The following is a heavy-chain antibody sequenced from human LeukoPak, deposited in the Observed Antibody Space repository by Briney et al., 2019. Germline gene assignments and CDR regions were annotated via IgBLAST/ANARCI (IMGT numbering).Heavy chain of an antibody. J-gene: IGHJ4*02. CDR2: LYTSGST. CDR1: GVSISSGSYY. CDR3: ARGRYYDSSGYHPFFDY. V-gene: IGHV4-61*02. Sequence: PSQTLSLTCTVPGVSISSGSYYWTWIRQPAGKGLEWIGRLYTSGSTNYNPSLKRRVTISVDTSKNQFSLKLSSVTAADTAVYYCARGRYYDSSGYHPFFDYWGQGTLVTVSA. D-gene: IGHD3-22*01.